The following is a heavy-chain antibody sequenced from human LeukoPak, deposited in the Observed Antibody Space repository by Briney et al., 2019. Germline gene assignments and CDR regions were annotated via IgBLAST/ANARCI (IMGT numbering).Heavy chain of an antibody. D-gene: IGHD3-10*01. V-gene: IGHV4-59*12. CDR1: GGSISSYY. CDR2: IYYSGST. CDR3: ARVQLWFGEFDY. J-gene: IGHJ4*02. Sequence: PSETLSLTCTVSGGSISSYYWSWIRQPPGKGLEWIGYIYYSGSTNYNPSFKSRVSISVDTSKKQFSLKLSSVTAADTAVYYCARVQLWFGEFDYWGQGTLVTVSS.